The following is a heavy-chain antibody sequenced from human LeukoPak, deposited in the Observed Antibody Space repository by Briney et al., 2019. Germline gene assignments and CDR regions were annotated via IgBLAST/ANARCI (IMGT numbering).Heavy chain of an antibody. CDR1: GGTFSSHA. Sequence: VASVKVSCKASGGTFSSHAISWVQQAPGQGLEWVGGIIPIFGTTNYAQKFQGRVTITTDESTSTGYMELRSLRSDDTAVYYCARGDSGYDYGFDNWGQGTLVTVSS. J-gene: IGHJ4*02. V-gene: IGHV1-69*05. CDR3: ARGDSGYDYGFDN. CDR2: IIPIFGTT. D-gene: IGHD5-12*01.